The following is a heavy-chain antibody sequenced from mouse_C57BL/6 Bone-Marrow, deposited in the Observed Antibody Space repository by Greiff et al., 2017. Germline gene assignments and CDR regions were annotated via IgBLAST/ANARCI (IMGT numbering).Heavy chain of an antibody. CDR3: ARDLGRGYFDY. D-gene: IGHD4-1*01. J-gene: IGHJ2*01. CDR1: GFTFSDFY. Sequence: EVQGVESGGGLVQSGRSLRLSCATSGFTFSDFYMEWVRPAPGKGLEWIAASRNKANDYTTEYSASVKGRFIVSRDTSQSILYLQMNALRAEDTAIYYCARDLGRGYFDYWGQGTTLTVSS. V-gene: IGHV7-1*01. CDR2: SRNKANDYTT.